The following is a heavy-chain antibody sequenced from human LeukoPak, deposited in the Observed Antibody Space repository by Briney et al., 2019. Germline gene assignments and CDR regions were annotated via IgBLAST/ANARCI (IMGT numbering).Heavy chain of an antibody. D-gene: IGHD3-9*01. CDR1: GFTFSNYA. CDR3: AREDYDILTGYYRGYYYSDY. J-gene: IGHJ4*02. V-gene: IGHV3-23*01. CDR2: ISGGGVST. Sequence: PGGSLRLSCAASGFTFSNYAMSWVRQAPGKGLEWVSAISGGGVSTFYADSAKGRLTISRDNSKNTLYLQMNSLRAEDTAVYYCAREDYDILTGYYRGYYYSDYWGQGALVTVSS.